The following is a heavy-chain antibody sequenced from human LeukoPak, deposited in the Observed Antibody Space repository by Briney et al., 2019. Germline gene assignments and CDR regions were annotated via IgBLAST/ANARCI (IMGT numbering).Heavy chain of an antibody. D-gene: IGHD3-9*01. V-gene: IGHV3-21*01. CDR1: GFTFSSYA. CDR3: ARGHYDVLAASYKWTPDY. J-gene: IGHJ4*02. CDR2: ITSGGDYI. Sequence: GGSLRLSCAASGFTFSSYAMSWVRQAPGKGLEWVSAITSGGDYIYYADSVKGRFTTSRDNAKNSLSLQLNSLRVEDTAVYYCARGHYDVLAASYKWTPDYWGQGTLVTVSS.